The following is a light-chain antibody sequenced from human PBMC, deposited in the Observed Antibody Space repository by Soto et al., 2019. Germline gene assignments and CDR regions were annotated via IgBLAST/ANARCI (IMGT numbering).Light chain of an antibody. J-gene: IGKJ5*01. CDR2: AAS. V-gene: IGKV1-39*01. CDR1: QSISSY. Sequence: DIQMTQSPSSLSASVGDRVTITCRASQSISSYLNWYQQKPGKAPKLLIYAASSLQSGVPSRFSGSGSGTDFTLTISSLQPEDFATYYCQQSYSTTITLGQGTRLEIK. CDR3: QQSYSTTIT.